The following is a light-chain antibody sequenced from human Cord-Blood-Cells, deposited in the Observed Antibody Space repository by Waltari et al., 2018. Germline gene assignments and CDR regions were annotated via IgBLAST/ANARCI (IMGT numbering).Light chain of an antibody. Sequence: QSALTQPASVSGSPGQSITISCTGTSRAVRSYKLVSWYQQHPGKAPKLMIYEGSKRPSGVSNRFSGSKSGNTASLTISGLQAEDEADYYCCSYAGSSTDVVFGGGTKLTVL. J-gene: IGLJ2*01. CDR1: SRAVRSYKL. CDR2: EGS. CDR3: CSYAGSSTDVV. V-gene: IGLV2-23*01.